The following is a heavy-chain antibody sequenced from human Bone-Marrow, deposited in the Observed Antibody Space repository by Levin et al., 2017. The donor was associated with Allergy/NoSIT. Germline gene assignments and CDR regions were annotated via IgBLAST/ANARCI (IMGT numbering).Heavy chain of an antibody. CDR2: IIPIFGTA. Sequence: KISCKASGGTFSSYAISWVRQAPGQGLEWMGGIIPIFGTANYAQKFQGRVTITADKSTSTAYMELSSLRSEDTAVYYCARDAPRYCSSTSCYLEYYMDVWGKGTTVTVSS. V-gene: IGHV1-69*06. CDR1: GGTFSSYA. D-gene: IGHD2-2*01. J-gene: IGHJ6*03. CDR3: ARDAPRYCSSTSCYLEYYMDV.